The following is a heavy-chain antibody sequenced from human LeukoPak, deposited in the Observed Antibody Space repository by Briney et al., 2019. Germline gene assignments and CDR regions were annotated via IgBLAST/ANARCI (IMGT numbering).Heavy chain of an antibody. CDR2: IWYDGSNK. CDR3: AKDRGSYYAFDY. J-gene: IGHJ4*02. D-gene: IGHD1-26*01. Sequence: PGGSLRLSCAPSGFSFGDYGMSWVRQAPGKVREWVAVIWYDGSNKYYADSVKGRFTISRNNSKNTLYLQMNSLRAEDTAVYYCAKDRGSYYAFDYWGQGTLVSVSS. CDR1: GFSFGDYG. V-gene: IGHV3-33*06.